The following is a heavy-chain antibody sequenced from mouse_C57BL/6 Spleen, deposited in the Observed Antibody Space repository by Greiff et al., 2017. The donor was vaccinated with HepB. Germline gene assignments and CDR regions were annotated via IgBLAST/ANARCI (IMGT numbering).Heavy chain of an antibody. CDR2: ISSGSSTI. CDR1: GFTFSDYG. Sequence: EVKLVESGGGLVKPGGSLKLSCAASGFTFSDYGMHWVRQAPEKGLEWVAYISSGSSTIYYADTVKGRFTISRDNAKNTLFLQMTSLRSEDTAMYYCARPTITTVIDYFDYWGQGTTLTVSS. V-gene: IGHV5-17*01. J-gene: IGHJ2*01. D-gene: IGHD1-1*01. CDR3: ARPTITTVIDYFDY.